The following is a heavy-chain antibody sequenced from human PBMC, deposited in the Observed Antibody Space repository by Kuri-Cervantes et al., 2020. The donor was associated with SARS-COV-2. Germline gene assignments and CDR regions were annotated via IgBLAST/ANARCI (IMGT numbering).Heavy chain of an antibody. J-gene: IGHJ6*03. CDR1: GFTFSSYG. D-gene: IGHD6-13*01. Sequence: GESLKISCAASGFTFSSYGMHWVRQAPGKGLEWVAFIRYDGSNKYYADSVKGRFTISRDNSKNTLYLQMNSLRAEDTAVYCCAKDAGIAAAGTRYYYYYYMDVWGKGTTVTVSS. CDR3: AKDAGIAAAGTRYYYYYYMDV. V-gene: IGHV3-30*02. CDR2: IRYDGSNK.